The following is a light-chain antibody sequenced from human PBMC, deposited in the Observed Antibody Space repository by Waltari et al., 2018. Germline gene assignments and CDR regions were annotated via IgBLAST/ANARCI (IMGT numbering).Light chain of an antibody. CDR3: CSYAGTRSLVV. Sequence: QSALTQPASVSGSLGQSITVSCTRTSMYMCSYDLCPWYQQHPGRAPKLIIYEVTKRPSGVSSRFSGSKSGNTASLTISGLHTEDEADYYCCSYAGTRSLVVFGGGTRLTVL. J-gene: IGLJ2*01. CDR2: EVT. V-gene: IGLV2-23*02. CDR1: SMYMCSYDL.